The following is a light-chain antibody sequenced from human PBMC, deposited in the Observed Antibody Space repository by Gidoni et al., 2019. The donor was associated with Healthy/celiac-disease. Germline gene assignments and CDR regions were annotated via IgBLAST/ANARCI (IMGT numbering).Light chain of an antibody. CDR2: DVS. CDR3: CSYAGSYTPL. V-gene: IGLV2-11*01. CDR1: SSDVGGYNY. J-gene: IGLJ2*01. Sequence: QSALTPPRSVSGSPGQPVTISCTGTSSDVGGYNYVSWYQQHPGKAPKLMIYDVSKRPSGVPDRFSGSKSGNTASLTISGLQAEDEADYYCCSYAGSYTPLFGGGTKLTVL.